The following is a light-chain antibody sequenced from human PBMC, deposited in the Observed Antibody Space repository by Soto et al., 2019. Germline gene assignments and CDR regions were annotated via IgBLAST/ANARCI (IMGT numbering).Light chain of an antibody. Sequence: EIVLAQSPGTLSFPPGEGATVSCSASQSVSSSYLAWYQQKPGQAPRLLIYGASSRATGIPDRFSGSGSGTDFTLTISRLEPEDFATYYCQQSYSTPSITFGQGTRLEIK. CDR3: QQSYSTPSIT. CDR2: GAS. J-gene: IGKJ5*01. CDR1: QSVSSSY. V-gene: IGKV3-20*01.